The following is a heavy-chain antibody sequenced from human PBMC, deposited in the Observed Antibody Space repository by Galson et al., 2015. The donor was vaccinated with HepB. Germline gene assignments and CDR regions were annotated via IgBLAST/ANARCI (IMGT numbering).Heavy chain of an antibody. V-gene: IGHV3-21*01. CDR1: GFTFSNYS. D-gene: IGHD5-18*01. CDR3: ARGTGYSYGPFDY. CDR2: ISGSRSYT. Sequence: SLRLSCAASGFTFSNYSMNWVRQAPGKGLEWVSFISGSRSYTSQADSVKGRFTISRDNAKNFLYLQMNSLRAEDTAVYYCARGTGYSYGPFDYWGQGILVSVSS. J-gene: IGHJ4*02.